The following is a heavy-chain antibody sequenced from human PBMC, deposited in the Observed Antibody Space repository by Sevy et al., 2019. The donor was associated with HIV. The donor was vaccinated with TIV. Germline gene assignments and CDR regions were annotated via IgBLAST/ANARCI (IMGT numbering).Heavy chain of an antibody. J-gene: IGHJ4*02. Sequence: GSLRLSCAASGFTFSSYWMHWVRQAPGKGLVWVSRINSDGTITSYADSVKGRFTISRDNAKNTVFLQVNSLRAEDTATYYCARPSRTAPTGAFDSWGQGTLVTVSS. CDR3: ARPSRTAPTGAFDS. CDR1: GFTFSSYW. V-gene: IGHV3-74*01. D-gene: IGHD7-27*01. CDR2: INSDGTIT.